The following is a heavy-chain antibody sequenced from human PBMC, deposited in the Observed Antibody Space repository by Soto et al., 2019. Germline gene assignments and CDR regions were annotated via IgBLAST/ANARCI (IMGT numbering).Heavy chain of an antibody. J-gene: IGHJ4*02. CDR2: ISAYNGNT. Sequence: ASVKVSCKASGYTFTSYGISWVRQAPGQGLEWMGWISAYNGNTNYAQELQGRVTMTTDTSTSTAYMELRSLRSDDTAVYYCARGGAAALTPYEYYFDYWGQGTLVTVSS. D-gene: IGHD6-13*01. V-gene: IGHV1-18*01. CDR3: ARGGAAALTPYEYYFDY. CDR1: GYTFTSYG.